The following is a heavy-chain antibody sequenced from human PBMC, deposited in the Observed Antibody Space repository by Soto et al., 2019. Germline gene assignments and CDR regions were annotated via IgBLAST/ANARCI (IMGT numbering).Heavy chain of an antibody. CDR3: ARSVSRSTSFGGMDV. CDR2: IIPIFGTA. V-gene: IGHV1-69*06. Sequence: SVKVSCKASGGTFSSYAISWVRQAPGQGLEWMGGIIPIFGTANYAQKFQGRVTITADKSTSTAYMELSSLRSEDTAVYYCARSVSRSTSFGGMDVWGQGTTVTVSS. CDR1: GGTFSSYA. J-gene: IGHJ6*02. D-gene: IGHD2-2*01.